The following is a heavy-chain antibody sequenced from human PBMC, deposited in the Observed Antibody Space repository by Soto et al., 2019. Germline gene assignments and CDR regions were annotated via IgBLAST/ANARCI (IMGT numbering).Heavy chain of an antibody. CDR3: AKLFQTRESAFDI. CDR2: IKQDGSEK. V-gene: IGHV3-7*01. CDR1: GFTFSSYW. Sequence: PGGSLRLSCAASGFTFSSYWMSWVRQAPGKGLEWVANIKQDGSEKYYVDSVKGRFTISRDNSKNTLYLQMNSLRAEDTAVYYCAKLFQTRESAFDISGQGTMDIGSS. J-gene: IGHJ3*02.